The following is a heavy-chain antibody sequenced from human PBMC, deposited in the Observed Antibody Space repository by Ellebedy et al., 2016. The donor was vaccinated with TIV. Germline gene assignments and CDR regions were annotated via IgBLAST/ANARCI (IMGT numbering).Heavy chain of an antibody. Sequence: GESLKISCAASGFTFSSYAMSWVRQAPGKGLEWVSAISGSGGSTYYADSVKGRFTISRDNSKNTLYLQMNSLRAEDTAVYYCAKDGGWSSGYYFDYWGQGTLVTVSS. CDR1: GFTFSSYA. J-gene: IGHJ4*02. D-gene: IGHD6-19*01. CDR2: ISGSGGST. CDR3: AKDGGWSSGYYFDY. V-gene: IGHV3-23*01.